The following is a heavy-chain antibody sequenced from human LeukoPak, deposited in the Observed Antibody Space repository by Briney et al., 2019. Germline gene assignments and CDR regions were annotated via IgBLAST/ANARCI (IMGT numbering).Heavy chain of an antibody. CDR1: GGSVSSGSYY. CDR2: IYYSGST. Sequence: PSVTLSLTCTVSGGSVSSGSYYWSWIRQPPGKGLEWIGYIYYSGSTNYNPSLKSRVTISVDTSKNQFSLKLSSVTAADTAVYYCASLEYDFWSGYPKSEAFDIWGQGTMVTVSS. J-gene: IGHJ3*02. CDR3: ASLEYDFWSGYPKSEAFDI. D-gene: IGHD3-3*01. V-gene: IGHV4-61*01.